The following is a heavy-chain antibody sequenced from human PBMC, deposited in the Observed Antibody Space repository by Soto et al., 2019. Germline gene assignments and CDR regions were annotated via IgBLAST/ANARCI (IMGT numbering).Heavy chain of an antibody. CDR2: INPSGGST. Sequence: ASVKVSCKASGYTFTSYCMHWLRQAPGQGLEWMGIINPSGGSTSYAQKFQGRVTMTRDTSTSTVYMELSSLRSEDTAVYYCARDFEYSSSGFPFDPWGQGTLVTVSS. CDR1: GYTFTSYC. D-gene: IGHD6-6*01. J-gene: IGHJ5*02. V-gene: IGHV1-46*01. CDR3: ARDFEYSSSGFPFDP.